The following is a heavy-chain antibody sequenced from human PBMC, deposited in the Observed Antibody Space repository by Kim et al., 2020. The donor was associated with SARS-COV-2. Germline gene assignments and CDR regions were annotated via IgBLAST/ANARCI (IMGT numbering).Heavy chain of an antibody. CDR2: ISAYNGNT. V-gene: IGHV1-18*01. J-gene: IGHJ6*02. CDR1: GYTFTSYG. Sequence: ASVKVSCKASGYTFTSYGISWVRQAPGQGLEWMGWISAYNGNTNYAQKLQGRVTMTTDTSTSTAYMELRSLRSDDTAVYYCARENLYYDILTGYTKRYYYYGMDVWGQGTTVTVSS. CDR3: ARENLYYDILTGYTKRYYYYGMDV. D-gene: IGHD3-9*01.